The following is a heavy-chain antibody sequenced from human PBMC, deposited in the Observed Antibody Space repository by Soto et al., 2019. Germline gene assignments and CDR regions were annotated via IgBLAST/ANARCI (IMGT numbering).Heavy chain of an antibody. J-gene: IGHJ2*01. CDR2: IIPILGIA. CDR3: AREATCSGGSCYAGDYWYFDL. CDR1: GGTFSSYT. V-gene: IGHV1-69*08. Sequence: QVQLVQYGAEVKKPGSSVKVSCKASGGTFSSYTISWVRQAPGQGLEWMGRIIPILGIANYAQKFQGRVTMTADKSTSTAYMELSILRSEDTAVYYCAREATCSGGSCYAGDYWYFDLWGRGTLVTVSS. D-gene: IGHD2-15*01.